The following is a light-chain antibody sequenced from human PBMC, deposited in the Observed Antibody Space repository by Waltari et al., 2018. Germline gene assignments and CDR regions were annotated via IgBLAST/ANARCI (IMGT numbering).Light chain of an antibody. Sequence: DIQMTQSPSSLSASVGDRVTITCRASQSVYNHLNWHQQTQGEAPKLLIYAASNLHTGVPSRFSGSGSGTDFTLTISSLQPDDFATYYCQQTYSTVYTFGQGTKVEIK. CDR3: QQTYSTVYT. V-gene: IGKV1-39*01. J-gene: IGKJ2*01. CDR2: AAS. CDR1: QSVYNH.